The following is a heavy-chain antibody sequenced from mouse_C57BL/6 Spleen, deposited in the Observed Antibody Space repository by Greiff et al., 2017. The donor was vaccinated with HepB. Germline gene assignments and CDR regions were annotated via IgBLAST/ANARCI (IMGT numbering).Heavy chain of an antibody. CDR3: AHYYGSSYPFAY. D-gene: IGHD1-1*01. CDR2: ISSGSSTI. CDR1: GFTFSDYG. Sequence: DVKLVESGGGLVKPGGSLKLSCAASGFTFSDYGMHWVRQAPEKGLEWVAYISSGSSTIYYADTVKGRFTISRDNAKNTLFLQMTSLRSEDTAMYYCAHYYGSSYPFAYWGQGTLVTVSA. V-gene: IGHV5-17*01. J-gene: IGHJ3*01.